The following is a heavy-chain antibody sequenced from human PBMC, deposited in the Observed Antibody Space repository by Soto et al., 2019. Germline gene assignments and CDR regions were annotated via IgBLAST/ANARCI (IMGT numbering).Heavy chain of an antibody. CDR1: GDSVRSGRYY. Sequence: QVQLQESGPGLVKPSQTLSLTCTVSGDSVRSGRYYWSWIRQSPGKGLELIGYTSFSGTPYYNPSLMRRLTMSGDTSKNQFSLMISSVTAADTAVYYCARGFVLVPATPTWFDPWGQGTLVTVSS. D-gene: IGHD2-15*01. CDR3: ARGFVLVPATPTWFDP. V-gene: IGHV4-30-4*01. CDR2: TSFSGTP. J-gene: IGHJ5*02.